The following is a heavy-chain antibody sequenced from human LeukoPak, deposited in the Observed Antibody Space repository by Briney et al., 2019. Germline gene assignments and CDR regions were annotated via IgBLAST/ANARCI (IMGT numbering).Heavy chain of an antibody. CDR3: AREDTRRGSRGYFDY. J-gene: IGHJ4*02. V-gene: IGHV1-18*01. D-gene: IGHD2-2*01. Sequence: ASVKVSCKASGYTFTSFGISWVRQAPGQGLEWMGWISGYNGNTNYAQTLQGRVTMTTDTSTSTAYMELRSLRSDDTAVYYCAREDTRRGSRGYFDYWGQGTLVTVSS. CDR2: ISGYNGNT. CDR1: GYTFTSFG.